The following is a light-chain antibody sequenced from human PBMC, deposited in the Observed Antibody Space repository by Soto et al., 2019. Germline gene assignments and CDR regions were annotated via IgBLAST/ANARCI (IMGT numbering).Light chain of an antibody. V-gene: IGKV3D-20*02. J-gene: IGKJ2*01. Sequence: EIVLTQSPGTLSLSPGARATLSCRASQSVSSSNLAWYQQKPGQAPRLLIYGASSRATGIPDRFSGSGSGTDFTLTISRLEPEDFAVYYCQHRSNWPPYTFGQGTKLDIK. CDR2: GAS. CDR1: QSVSSSN. CDR3: QHRSNWPPYT.